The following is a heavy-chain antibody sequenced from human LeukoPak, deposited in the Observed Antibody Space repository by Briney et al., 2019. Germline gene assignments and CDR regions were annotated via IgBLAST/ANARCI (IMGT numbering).Heavy chain of an antibody. V-gene: IGHV3-23*01. CDR1: GFTFSIYA. D-gene: IGHD4-17*01. CDR2: ISGDYGGT. Sequence: PGGSLRLSCAASGFTFSIYAMTWVRQAPGKGLEWVSSISGDYGGTYYSDSVKGRFTISRDNSKNTLYLQMNSLRAEDTAVYYCAKDIYGDYGGLDYWGQGTQVTVPS. CDR3: AKDIYGDYGGLDY. J-gene: IGHJ4*02.